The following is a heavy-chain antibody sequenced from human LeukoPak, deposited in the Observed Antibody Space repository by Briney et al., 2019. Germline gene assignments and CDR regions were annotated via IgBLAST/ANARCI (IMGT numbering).Heavy chain of an antibody. J-gene: IGHJ6*02. CDR2: ISSSSSYI. D-gene: IGHD3-16*01. CDR3: ARHDSLGGYYYYGMDV. Sequence: PGGSLRLSCAASGFTFSSYSMNWVRQAPGKGLEWVSSISSSSSYIYYADSVKGRFTISRDNAKNSLYLQMNSLRAEDTAVYYCARHDSLGGYYYYGMDVWGQGTTVTVSS. V-gene: IGHV3-21*01. CDR1: GFTFSSYS.